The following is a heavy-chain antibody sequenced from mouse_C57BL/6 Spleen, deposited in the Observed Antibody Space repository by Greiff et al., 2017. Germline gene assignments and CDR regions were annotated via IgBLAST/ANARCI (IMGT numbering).Heavy chain of an antibody. Sequence: EVKLVESGGGLVQPKGSLKLSCAASGFSFNTYAMNWVRQAPGKGLEWVARIRSKSNNYATYYADSVKDRFTISRDDSESMLYLQMNNLKTEDTAMYYCVRQDLLLYYFDYWGQGTTLTVSS. CDR2: IRSKSNNYAT. CDR3: VRQDLLLYYFDY. CDR1: GFSFNTYA. V-gene: IGHV10-1*01. J-gene: IGHJ2*01.